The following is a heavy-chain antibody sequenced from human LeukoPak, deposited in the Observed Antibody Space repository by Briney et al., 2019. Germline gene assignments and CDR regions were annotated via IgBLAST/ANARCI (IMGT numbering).Heavy chain of an antibody. CDR1: GFTVSSNY. V-gene: IGHV3-53*01. Sequence: GGSLRLSCAASGFTVSSNYMSWVRQAPGKGLEWVSVIYSGGNTYYADSVKGRFTISRDNSKNTLYLQMNSLRAEDTAVYYCARVGSGWCLDYWGQGTLVTVSS. CDR3: ARVGSGWCLDY. J-gene: IGHJ4*02. CDR2: IYSGGNT. D-gene: IGHD6-19*01.